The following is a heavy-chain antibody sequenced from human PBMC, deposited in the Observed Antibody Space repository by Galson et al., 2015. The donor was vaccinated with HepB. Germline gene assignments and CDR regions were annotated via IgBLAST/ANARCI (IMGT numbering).Heavy chain of an antibody. CDR2: IRSKANSYAT. CDR1: GFTFSGSA. V-gene: IGHV3-73*01. Sequence: SLRLSCAASGFTFSGSAMHWVRQASGKGLEWVGRIRSKANSYATAYAASVKGRFTTSRDDSKDTAYLQLNSLKTEDTAVYYCTRLERSGYYAVDYWGQGTLVTVSS. J-gene: IGHJ4*02. D-gene: IGHD3-3*01. CDR3: TRLERSGYYAVDY.